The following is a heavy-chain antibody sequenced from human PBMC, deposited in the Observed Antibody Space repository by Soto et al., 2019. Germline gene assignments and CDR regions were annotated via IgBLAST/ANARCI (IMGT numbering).Heavy chain of an antibody. CDR3: ARVGIVVALRGAFDI. D-gene: IGHD2-21*01. Sequence: QVQLVESGGGVVQPGRSLRLSCAASGFTFSSYAMHWVRQAPGKGLEWVAVISYDGRNKYYADSVKGRFTISRDNSKNTLYLQMNSLRAEATAVYYCARVGIVVALRGAFDIWGQGTIVTVSS. CDR2: ISYDGRNK. J-gene: IGHJ3*02. V-gene: IGHV3-30-3*01. CDR1: GFTFSSYA.